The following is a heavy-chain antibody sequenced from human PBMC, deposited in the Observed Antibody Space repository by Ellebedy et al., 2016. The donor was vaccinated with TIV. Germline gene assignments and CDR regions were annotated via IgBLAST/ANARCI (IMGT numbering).Heavy chain of an antibody. CDR1: GFTFSSYS. CDR3: ARDPTLRYYSDY. J-gene: IGHJ4*02. CDR2: ISSSSSYI. V-gene: IGHV3-21*01. Sequence: GESLKISXAASGFTFSSYSMNWVRQAPGKGLEWVSSISSSSSYIYYADSVKGRFTISRDNAKNSLYLQMNSLRAEDTAVYYCARDPTLRYYSDYWGQGTLVTVSS. D-gene: IGHD3-3*01.